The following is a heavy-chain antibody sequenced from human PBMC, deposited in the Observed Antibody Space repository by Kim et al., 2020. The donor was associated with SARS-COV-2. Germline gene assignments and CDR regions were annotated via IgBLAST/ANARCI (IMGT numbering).Heavy chain of an antibody. Sequence: GGSLRLSCAASGFTFINYAMSWVRQAPGKGLEWVSAFSSGSGGVTYYADSVKGRFTISRDNSKNTLYLQMNSLRAEDTGVYYCAKDYRSGYSGYVIGDWGQGTLVTVSS. J-gene: IGHJ4*02. V-gene: IGHV3-23*01. CDR1: GFTFINYA. CDR2: FSSGSGGVT. CDR3: AKDYRSGYSGYVIGD. D-gene: IGHD5-12*01.